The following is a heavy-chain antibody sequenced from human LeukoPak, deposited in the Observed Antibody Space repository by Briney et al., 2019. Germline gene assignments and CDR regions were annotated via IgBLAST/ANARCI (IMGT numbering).Heavy chain of an antibody. Sequence: GGSLRLSCAASGFTFSNAWMSWVRQAPGKGLEGVGRIKSKTDGGRTDYAAPVKGRFTISGDDSKNTLYLQTNSLKTEDTAVYYCTTDARSPVDTAMVYYFDYWGQGTLVTVSS. V-gene: IGHV3-15*01. CDR2: IKSKTDGGRT. CDR3: TTDARSPVDTAMVYYFDY. J-gene: IGHJ4*02. D-gene: IGHD5-18*01. CDR1: GFTFSNAW.